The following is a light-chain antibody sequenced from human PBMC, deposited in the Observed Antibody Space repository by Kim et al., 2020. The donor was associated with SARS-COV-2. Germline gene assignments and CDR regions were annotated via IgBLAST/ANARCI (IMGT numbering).Light chain of an antibody. CDR3: SSYVGSYNLV. CDR1: SSDVGGYNF. CDR2: EVS. Sequence: QSALTQAPSASGSPGQSVTISCTGTSSDVGGYNFVSWYQQHPGKVPKLMIYEVSKRPSGVPDRFSGSKSGNTASLTVSGLQAEDEADYYCSSYVGSYNLVFGGGTQLTVL. J-gene: IGLJ2*01. V-gene: IGLV2-8*01.